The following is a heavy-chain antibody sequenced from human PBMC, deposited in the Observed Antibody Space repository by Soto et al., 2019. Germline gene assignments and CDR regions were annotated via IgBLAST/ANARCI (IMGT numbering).Heavy chain of an antibody. Sequence: PGGSLRLSCVASGFPFSNYNLNWVRQAPGKGLEWVSSITSSTSDIYYAGSVKGRFTISRDNAKNSLYLHMNSLRAEDTAVYYCARPYSGSYSFDYWGQGTLVTVSS. CDR3: ARPYSGSYSFDY. D-gene: IGHD1-26*01. CDR2: ITSSTSDI. J-gene: IGHJ4*02. CDR1: GFPFSNYN. V-gene: IGHV3-21*01.